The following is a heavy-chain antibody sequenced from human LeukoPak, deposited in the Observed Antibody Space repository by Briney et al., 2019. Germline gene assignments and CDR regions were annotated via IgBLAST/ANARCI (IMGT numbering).Heavy chain of an antibody. CDR3: ARRGANYGDSGWFDP. V-gene: IGHV4-34*01. J-gene: IGHJ5*02. Sequence: SETLSLTCAVYGGSFSCYYCSWIRQPPGKGLEWIGEINHSGSTNYNPSLKSRVTISVDTSKNQFSLKLSSVTAADTAVYYCARRGANYGDSGWFDPWGQGTLVTVSS. CDR1: GGSFSCYY. D-gene: IGHD4-17*01. CDR2: INHSGST.